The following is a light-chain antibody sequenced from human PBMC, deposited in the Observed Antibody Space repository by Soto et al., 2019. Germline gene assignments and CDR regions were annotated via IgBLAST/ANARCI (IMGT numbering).Light chain of an antibody. CDR3: VSYAGSNKKV. Sequence: QSALTQPPSASGSPGQSVSISCTGSSSDVGGYNYVSWYQQHPGKAPKLMIYEVSKRPSGVPDRFSGSKSGNTASLTVSGVQAEDEDDYYCVSYAGSNKKVFGGGTKLTVL. CDR2: EVS. J-gene: IGLJ2*01. CDR1: SSDVGGYNY. V-gene: IGLV2-8*01.